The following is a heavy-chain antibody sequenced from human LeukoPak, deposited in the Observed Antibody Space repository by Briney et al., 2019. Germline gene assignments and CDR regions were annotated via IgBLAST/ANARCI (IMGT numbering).Heavy chain of an antibody. CDR3: ARGGSSAAAVFDY. V-gene: IGHV4-4*07. CDR2: IYSSGTT. CDR1: GGSISIYY. D-gene: IGHD6-13*01. Sequence: PSETLSLTCTVSGGSISIYYWSWIRQPAGRGLEWIGRIYSSGTTNYNPSLKSRVTMSVDTSKNQFSLKLSSVTAADTAVYYCARGGSSAAAVFDYWGQGTLVTVSS. J-gene: IGHJ4*02.